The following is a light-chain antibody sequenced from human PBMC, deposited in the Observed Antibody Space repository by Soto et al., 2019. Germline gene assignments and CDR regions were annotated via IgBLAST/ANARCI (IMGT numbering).Light chain of an antibody. V-gene: IGKV1-39*01. CDR2: TSG. CDR3: QQTYSTPYT. J-gene: IGKJ2*01. Sequence: IHMTQSPSSLSASVGDRVTITCRASQRITTYLNWYQQKPGEAPKLLISTSGTLQRGVPSRFSGSGSGTDFTLTITSLQPADVATYFCQQTYSTPYTFGQGTKLEIK. CDR1: QRITTY.